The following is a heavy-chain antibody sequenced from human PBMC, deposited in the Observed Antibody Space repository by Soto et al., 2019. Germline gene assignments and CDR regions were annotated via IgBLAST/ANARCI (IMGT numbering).Heavy chain of an antibody. CDR3: ARELSGYVFDY. D-gene: IGHD5-12*01. CDR2: ISYDGSNK. V-gene: IGHV3-30-3*01. CDR1: GFTFSSYA. Sequence: GGSLRLSCAASGFTFSSYAMHWVRQAPGKGLEWVAVISYDGSNKYYADSVKGRFTISRDNSKNTLYLQMNSLRAEDTAVYYCARELSGYVFDYWGQGTLVTAPQ. J-gene: IGHJ4*02.